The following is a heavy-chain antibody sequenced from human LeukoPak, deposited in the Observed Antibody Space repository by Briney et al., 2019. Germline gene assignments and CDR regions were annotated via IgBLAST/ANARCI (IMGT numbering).Heavy chain of an antibody. D-gene: IGHD3-22*01. J-gene: IGHJ4*02. Sequence: SVKVSCKASGGTFSSYAISWVRQAPGQGLEWMGGIIPIFGTADYAQKFQGRVTITADKSTSTAYMELSSLRSEDTAVYYCANYDSSGYYYGGFDYWGQGTLVTVSS. CDR3: ANYDSSGYYYGGFDY. CDR1: GGTFSSYA. CDR2: IIPIFGTA. V-gene: IGHV1-69*06.